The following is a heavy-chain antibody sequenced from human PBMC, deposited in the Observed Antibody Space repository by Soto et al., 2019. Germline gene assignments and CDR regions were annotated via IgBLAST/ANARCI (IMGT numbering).Heavy chain of an antibody. CDR2: ISSSSSTI. J-gene: IGHJ6*03. D-gene: IGHD3-3*01. Sequence: GGSLRLSCAASGFTFSSYSMNWVRQAPGKGLEWVSYISSSSSTIYYADSVKGRFTISRDNAKNSLYLQMNSLRAEDTAVYYCARDRVERFLEWHNYYYMDVWGKGTTVTVSS. CDR1: GFTFSSYS. CDR3: ARDRVERFLEWHNYYYMDV. V-gene: IGHV3-48*01.